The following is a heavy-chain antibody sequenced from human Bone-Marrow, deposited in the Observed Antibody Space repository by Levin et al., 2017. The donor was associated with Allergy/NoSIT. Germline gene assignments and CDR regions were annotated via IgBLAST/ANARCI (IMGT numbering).Heavy chain of an antibody. J-gene: IGHJ4*02. CDR2: ISGYDDET. Sequence: ASVKVSCEASGYTFTSFAISWVRQAPGQGFEWMGWISGYDDETNYAQNFQDRVTMTTDTSTNTAYMELRSLRSDDTAVYYCARGAYCGGDCYSPDYWGQGTLVTVSS. V-gene: IGHV1-18*01. D-gene: IGHD2-21*02. CDR3: ARGAYCGGDCYSPDY. CDR1: GYTFTSFA.